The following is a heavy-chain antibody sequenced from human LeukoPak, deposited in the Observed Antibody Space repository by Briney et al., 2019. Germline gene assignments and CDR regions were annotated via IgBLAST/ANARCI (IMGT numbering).Heavy chain of an antibody. CDR2: IYTSGST. V-gene: IGHV4-61*02. Sequence: SETLSLTCTVSGGSISSGGHYWSWIRQPAGKGLDWIGRIYTSGSTNYNPSLKSRVTMSVDTSTNQFSLKLTSVTAADTALYYCANNSDSGAFWGQGTVVTVSS. CDR3: ANNSDSGAF. CDR1: GGSISSGGHY. J-gene: IGHJ3*01. D-gene: IGHD1-26*01.